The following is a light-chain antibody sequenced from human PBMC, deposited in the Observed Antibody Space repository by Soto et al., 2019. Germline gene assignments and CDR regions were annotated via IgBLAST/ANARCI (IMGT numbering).Light chain of an antibody. CDR2: DAS. V-gene: IGKV1-13*02. Sequence: AIQLTQSPTSLSASVGDRVTITCRASQGISSALAWYQHKPGKSPKVLIYDASSLESGVPSTFSGSGSGTDFTLTIRSLQPEDFATYFCQQFSSYPLTVGGGTKVEIK. CDR3: QQFSSYPLT. J-gene: IGKJ4*01. CDR1: QGISSA.